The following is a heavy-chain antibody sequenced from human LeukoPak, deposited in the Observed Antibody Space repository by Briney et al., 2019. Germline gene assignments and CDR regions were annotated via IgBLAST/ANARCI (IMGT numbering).Heavy chain of an antibody. CDR1: GFTFSSYG. CDR3: AREPYSNYGDY. V-gene: IGHV3-33*01. CDR2: IWYDGSNK. Sequence: PGGSLRLSYAASGFTFSSYGMHWVRQAPGKGLEWVAVIWYDGSNKYYADSVKGRFTISRDNSKNTLYLQMNSLRAEDTAVYYCAREPYSNYGDYWGQGTLVTVSS. J-gene: IGHJ4*02. D-gene: IGHD4-11*01.